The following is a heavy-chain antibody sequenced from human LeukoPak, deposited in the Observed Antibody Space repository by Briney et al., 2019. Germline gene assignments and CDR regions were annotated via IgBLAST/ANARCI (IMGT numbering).Heavy chain of an antibody. CDR2: IYYSGST. Sequence: NASETLSLTCTVSGGSISSSSYYWGWIRQPPGKGLEWIGSIYYSGSTYYNPSLKSRVTISVDTSKNQFSLKLSSVTAADTAVYYCATQEETEITMVRGVIIHSSFDYWGQGTLVTVSS. D-gene: IGHD3-10*01. CDR3: ATQEETEITMVRGVIIHSSFDY. V-gene: IGHV4-39*01. CDR1: GGSISSSSYY. J-gene: IGHJ4*02.